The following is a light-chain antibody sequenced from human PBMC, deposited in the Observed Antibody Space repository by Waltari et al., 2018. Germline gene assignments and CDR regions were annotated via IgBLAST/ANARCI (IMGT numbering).Light chain of an antibody. J-gene: IGKJ1*01. CDR1: QSVLYSSNNKNY. Sequence: DIVMTQSPDSLAVSLGKRATINCKSSQSVLYSSNNKNYLAWYQQRPGQPPKLLIYWASTRESGVPDRFSGSGSGTDFTLTISSLLAEDVAVYYCQQYYAIPRTFGQGTKVEIK. CDR2: WAS. CDR3: QQYYAIPRT. V-gene: IGKV4-1*01.